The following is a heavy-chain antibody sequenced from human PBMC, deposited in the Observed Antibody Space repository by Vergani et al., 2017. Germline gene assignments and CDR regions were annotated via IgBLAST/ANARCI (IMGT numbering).Heavy chain of an antibody. D-gene: IGHD3-10*01. J-gene: IGHJ6*03. CDR1: GYTFTSYY. V-gene: IGHV1-46*03. Sequence: QVQLVQSGAEVKKPGASVKVSCKASGYTFTSYYMHWVRQAPGQGLEWMGIINPSGGSTSYAQKFQGRVTITADESTSTAYMELSSLRSEDTAVYYCALAGSGSSPFYYYYMDVWGKGTTVTVSS. CDR3: ALAGSGSSPFYYYYMDV. CDR2: INPSGGST.